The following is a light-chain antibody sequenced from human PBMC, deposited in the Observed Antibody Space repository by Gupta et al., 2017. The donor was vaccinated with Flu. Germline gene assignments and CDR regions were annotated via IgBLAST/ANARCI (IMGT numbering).Light chain of an antibody. CDR2: KAS. Sequence: DAVMTQSPLSLPVTLGQPASISCRSSESLVYSDGDSYVSWFHQRPGQSPRRLIYKASNRDSGVPDRISGSGSGTDFTLKISRVEAEDVGVYYCTHSTRWPWTFGQGTKVEI. CDR1: ESLVYSDGDSY. V-gene: IGKV2-30*01. CDR3: THSTRWPWT. J-gene: IGKJ1*01.